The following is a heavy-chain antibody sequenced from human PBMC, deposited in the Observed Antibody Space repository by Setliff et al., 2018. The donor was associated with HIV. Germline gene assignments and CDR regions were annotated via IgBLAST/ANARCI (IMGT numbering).Heavy chain of an antibody. J-gene: IGHJ4*02. CDR2: IRGKAYGGTT. CDR3: TRRYYDNSGSFRY. Sequence: WIRQPPGKGLEWVGFIRGKAYGGTTQYAASVKDRFTISRDDSKSIAYLQMNSLKTDDTAVYYCTRRYYDNSGSFRYWGQGTLVTVSS. V-gene: IGHV3-49*02. D-gene: IGHD3-22*01.